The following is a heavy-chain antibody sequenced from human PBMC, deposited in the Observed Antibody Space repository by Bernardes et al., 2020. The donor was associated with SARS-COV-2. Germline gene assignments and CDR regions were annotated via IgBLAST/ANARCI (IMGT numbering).Heavy chain of an antibody. CDR3: AGGPGAYYYGSRSRSQRI. CDR2: INHSGST. D-gene: IGHD3-10*01. CDR1: GGSFSGYY. V-gene: IGHV4-34*01. J-gene: IGHJ3*02. Sequence: SETLSLTCAVYGGSFSGYYWSWIRQPPGKGLEWIGEINHSGSTNYNPSLKSRVTISVDTSKNQFSLKLSSVTAADTAVYYCAGGPGAYYYGSRSRSQRIWGQGTMVTVSS.